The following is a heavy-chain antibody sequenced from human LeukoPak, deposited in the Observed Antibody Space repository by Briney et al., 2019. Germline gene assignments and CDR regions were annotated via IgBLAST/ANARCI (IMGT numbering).Heavy chain of an antibody. CDR3: AKEGPLYYDILTGYSLDY. D-gene: IGHD3-9*01. Sequence: PTGGSLRLSCAASGFTFDDYAMHWVRQAPGKGLEWVSGISWNSGSIGYADSVKGRFTISRDNAKNSLYLQMNSLRAEDTALYYCAKEGPLYYDILTGYSLDYWGQGTLVTVSS. J-gene: IGHJ4*02. CDR1: GFTFDDYA. CDR2: ISWNSGSI. V-gene: IGHV3-9*01.